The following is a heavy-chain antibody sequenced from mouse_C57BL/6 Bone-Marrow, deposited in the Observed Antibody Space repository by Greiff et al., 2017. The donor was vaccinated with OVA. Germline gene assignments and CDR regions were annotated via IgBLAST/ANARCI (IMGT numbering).Heavy chain of an antibody. J-gene: IGHJ4*01. Sequence: VKVVESGPELVKPGASVKISCKASGYTFTDYYINWVKQRPGQGLEWIGWLFPGSGSTYYNEKFKGKATLTVDQSSSPAYMLLSSLTSEDSAVYFCARGRFYYHYAMDYWGQGTSVTVSS. CDR3: ARGRFYYHYAMDY. V-gene: IGHV1-75*01. CDR1: GYTFTDYY. D-gene: IGHD2-1*01. CDR2: LFPGSGST.